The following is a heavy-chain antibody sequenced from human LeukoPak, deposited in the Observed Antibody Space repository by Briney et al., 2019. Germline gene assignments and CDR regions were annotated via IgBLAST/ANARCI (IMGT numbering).Heavy chain of an antibody. V-gene: IGHV4-34*01. J-gene: IGHJ6*02. CDR2: INHSGST. Sequence: SETLSLTCAVYGGSFSGYYWSWIRQPPGKGLEWIGEINHSGSTNYNPSLKSRVTISVDTSKNQFSLKLSSVTAADTAVYYCARAGDYSNYHARAYYYNGMDVWGQGTTVTVSS. D-gene: IGHD4-11*01. CDR1: GGSFSGYY. CDR3: ARAGDYSNYHARAYYYNGMDV.